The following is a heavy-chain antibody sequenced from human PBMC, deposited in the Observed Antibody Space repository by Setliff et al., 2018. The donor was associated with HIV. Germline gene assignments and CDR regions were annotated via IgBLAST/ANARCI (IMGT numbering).Heavy chain of an antibody. V-gene: IGHV3-11*04. CDR3: TRSHSTRDAFDI. D-gene: IGHD2-2*01. J-gene: IGHJ3*02. CDR2: ISTSSATK. CDR1: GFTFSDYY. Sequence: PGGSLRLSCVASGFTFSDYYMIWIRQAPGQGLEWVSYISTSSATKYYADSVKGRFTISRDHATSALYLQMDSLRAEDTALYYCTRSHSTRDAFDIWGQGTMVTVSS.